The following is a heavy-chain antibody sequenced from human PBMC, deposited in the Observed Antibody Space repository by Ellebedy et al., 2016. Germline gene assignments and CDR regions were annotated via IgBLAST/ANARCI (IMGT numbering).Heavy chain of an antibody. CDR1: GGTFSSYA. J-gene: IGHJ4*02. Sequence: SVKVSXKASGGTFSSYAISWVRQAPGQGLEWMGGIIPIFGTANYAQKFQGRVTITADESTSTAYMELSSLRSEDTAVYYCARDHNDFWSGYYRPFDYWGQGTLVTVSS. CDR2: IIPIFGTA. V-gene: IGHV1-69*13. CDR3: ARDHNDFWSGYYRPFDY. D-gene: IGHD3-3*01.